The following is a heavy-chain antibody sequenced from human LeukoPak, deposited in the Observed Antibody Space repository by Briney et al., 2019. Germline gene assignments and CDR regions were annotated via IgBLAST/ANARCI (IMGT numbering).Heavy chain of an antibody. D-gene: IGHD2-15*01. V-gene: IGHV4-59*01. CDR1: GGSISSYY. CDR2: IYYSGST. CDR3: ARYCSGGSCYGFLDV. Sequence: SEILSLTCTVSGGSISSYYWSWIRQPPGKGLEWIGYIYYSGSTNYNPSLKSRVTISVDTSKNQFSLKLSSVTAADTAVYYCARYCSGGSCYGFLDVWGQGTTVTVSS. J-gene: IGHJ6*02.